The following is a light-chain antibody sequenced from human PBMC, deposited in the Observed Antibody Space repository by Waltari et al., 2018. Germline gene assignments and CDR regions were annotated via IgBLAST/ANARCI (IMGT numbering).Light chain of an antibody. CDR1: QSLVHSDGKTY. CDR2: KVF. J-gene: IGKJ1*01. V-gene: IGKV2-30*02. CDR3: MQATQWPLT. Sequence: DVVMTQSPLSLPVTLGQPATISSSSSQSLVHSDGKTYLNWFQQRPGQSPRRLIYKVFNRDSGVPERFSGSGSGTDFTLTISRVEAEDVGTYYCMQATQWPLTFGQGTKVEIK.